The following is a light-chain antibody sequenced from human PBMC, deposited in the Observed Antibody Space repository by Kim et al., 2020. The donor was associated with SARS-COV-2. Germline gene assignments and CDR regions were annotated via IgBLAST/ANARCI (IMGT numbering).Light chain of an antibody. J-gene: IGKJ4*01. CDR3: QQYKNWSPLT. CDR2: GAA. CDR1: QSVSTK. Sequence: VSPGERATLSCRASQSVSTKLAWYQQKPGQAPRLVMFGAATRATGIPARFSGSGSGTEFTLTISSLQSEDFAVYYCQQYKNWSPLTFGGGTKVEI. V-gene: IGKV3-15*01.